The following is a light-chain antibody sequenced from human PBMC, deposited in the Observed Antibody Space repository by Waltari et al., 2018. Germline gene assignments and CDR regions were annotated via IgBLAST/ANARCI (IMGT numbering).Light chain of an antibody. V-gene: IGLV1-44*01. CDR3: ATWDDSLSGRV. Sequence: QSVLTQPLSTSGTLGPWVTISCSGCTSNIGTNTVSCYQLLPGTAPKTVIFANYHRPSGVPDRFSASRSGTSASLVISDLQSEDEADYFCATWDDSLSGRVFGSGTKVTVL. J-gene: IGLJ6*01. CDR1: TSNIGTNT. CDR2: ANY.